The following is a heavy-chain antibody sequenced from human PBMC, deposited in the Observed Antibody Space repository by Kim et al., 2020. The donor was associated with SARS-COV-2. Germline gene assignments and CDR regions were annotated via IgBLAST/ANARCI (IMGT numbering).Heavy chain of an antibody. Sequence: ASVKVSCKVSGYTLTELSMHWVRQAPGKGLEWMGGFDPEDGETIYAQKFQGRVTMTEDTSTDTAYMELSSLRSEDTAVYYCAALPEKQWLVRKVYFDYWGQGTLVTVSS. V-gene: IGHV1-24*01. CDR2: FDPEDGET. CDR1: GYTLTELS. D-gene: IGHD6-19*01. CDR3: AALPEKQWLVRKVYFDY. J-gene: IGHJ4*02.